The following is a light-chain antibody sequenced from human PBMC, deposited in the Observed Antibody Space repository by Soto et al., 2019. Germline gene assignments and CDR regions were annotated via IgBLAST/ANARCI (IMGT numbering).Light chain of an antibody. J-gene: IGKJ1*01. CDR2: KAS. Sequence: DIQMAHSPSTLSASVGDRVTITCRASQSISSWLAWYQQKPGKAPKLLIYKASSLESGVPSRFSGSGSGTEFTLTISSLQPDDFATYYCQQYNSYSWPFGQGTKVDIK. CDR3: QQYNSYSWP. CDR1: QSISSW. V-gene: IGKV1-5*03.